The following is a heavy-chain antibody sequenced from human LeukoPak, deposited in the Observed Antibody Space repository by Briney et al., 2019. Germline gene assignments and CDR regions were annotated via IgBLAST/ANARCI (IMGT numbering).Heavy chain of an antibody. V-gene: IGHV3-48*03. Sequence: PGGSLRLSCAASGFTFNDYAMTWVRQAPGKGLEWVSYISSSGSTIYYADSVKGRFTISRDNAKNSLYLQINSLRAEDTAVYYCAELGITMIGGVWGKGTTVTISS. CDR1: GFTFNDYA. J-gene: IGHJ6*04. CDR2: ISSSGSTI. D-gene: IGHD3-10*02. CDR3: AELGITMIGGV.